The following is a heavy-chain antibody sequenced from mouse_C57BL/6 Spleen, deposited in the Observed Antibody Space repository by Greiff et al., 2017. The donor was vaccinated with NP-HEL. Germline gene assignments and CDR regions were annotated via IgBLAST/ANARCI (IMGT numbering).Heavy chain of an antibody. CDR3: TTSGYSKTWFAY. Sequence: VQLQQPGAELVRPGASVKLSCTASGFNIKDDYMHWVKQRPEQGLEWIGWIDPENGDTEYASKFQGKATITADTSSNTAYLQLSSLTSEDTAVYYCTTSGYSKTWFAYWGQGTLVTVSA. J-gene: IGHJ3*01. V-gene: IGHV14-4*01. D-gene: IGHD2-5*01. CDR1: GFNIKDDY. CDR2: IDPENGDT.